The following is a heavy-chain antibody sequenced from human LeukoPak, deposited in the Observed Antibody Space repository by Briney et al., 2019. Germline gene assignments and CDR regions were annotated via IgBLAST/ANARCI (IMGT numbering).Heavy chain of an antibody. D-gene: IGHD3-16*01. CDR2: TSGSSGSTI. CDR3: ARVGGADLFDP. Sequence: GGSLRLSCKASGFTCSRYGMNWFRQAPGGGLEWRSYTSGSSGSTIYYGQSVRGRVTISGDEAMSTLYLQRNSLRAYDTAVYYCARVGGADLFDPWGQGPLVTVSS. J-gene: IGHJ5*02. CDR1: GFTCSRYG. V-gene: IGHV3-48*01.